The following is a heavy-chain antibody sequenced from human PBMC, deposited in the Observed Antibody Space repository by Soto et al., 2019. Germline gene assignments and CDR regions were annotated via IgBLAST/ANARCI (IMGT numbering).Heavy chain of an antibody. J-gene: IGHJ4*02. CDR1: GFTFSNYW. D-gene: IGHD3-16*01. CDR3: ATVTGGN. V-gene: IGHV3-74*01. CDR2: ISGDGSYT. Sequence: GGSPRLSCAASGFTFSNYWMHWVRQAPGKGLVWVSHISGDGSYTNYADSVKGRFTISRDNAKNTVFLQMNSLRAEDTAVYYCATVTGGNWGQGTLVTVSS.